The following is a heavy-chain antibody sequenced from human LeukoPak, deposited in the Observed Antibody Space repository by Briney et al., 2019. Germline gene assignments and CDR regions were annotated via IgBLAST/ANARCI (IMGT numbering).Heavy chain of an antibody. CDR1: GGSISSSNW. D-gene: IGHD3-10*01. V-gene: IGHV4-4*02. CDR3: ARTYGSGSYDFDP. J-gene: IGHJ5*02. CDR2: IFHSGST. Sequence: SETLSLTCAVSGGSISSSNWWSWVRQPPGKGLEWIGEIFHSGSTNYNPSLKSRVTISVDKSKNQFSLKLSSVTAADTAVYYCARTYGSGSYDFDPWGQGTLVTVSS.